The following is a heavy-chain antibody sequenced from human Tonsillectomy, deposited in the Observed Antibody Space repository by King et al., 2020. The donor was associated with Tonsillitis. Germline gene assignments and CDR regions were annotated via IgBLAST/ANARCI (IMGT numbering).Heavy chain of an antibody. Sequence: VQLQESGPGLVKPSQTLSLTCAVSGGSISSGGYSWSWIRQPPGKGLEWIGNIYYSGSTYYNPSFKSRVNISIDTSKNQFSLKLRSVTAADTAVYYCARAGWFGALSVRYFDYWGQGTLVTVSS. CDR1: GGSISSGGYS. V-gene: IGHV4-30-4*07. CDR2: IYYSGST. D-gene: IGHD3-10*01. J-gene: IGHJ4*02. CDR3: ARAGWFGALSVRYFDY.